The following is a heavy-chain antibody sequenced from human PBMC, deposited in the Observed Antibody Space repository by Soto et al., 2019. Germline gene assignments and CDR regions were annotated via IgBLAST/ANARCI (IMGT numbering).Heavy chain of an antibody. CDR3: ARDLADWNSRGVHYYYYGMDV. CDR2: TYYRSKWYN. J-gene: IGHJ6*02. Sequence: SQTLSLTCAISGDSVSSNSAAWNWIRQSPSRGLEWLGRTYYRSKWYNDYAVSVKSRITINPDTSKNQFSLQLNSVTPEDTAVYYCARDLADWNSRGVHYYYYGMDVWGQGATVTVSS. CDR1: GDSVSSNSAA. V-gene: IGHV6-1*01. D-gene: IGHD1-7*01.